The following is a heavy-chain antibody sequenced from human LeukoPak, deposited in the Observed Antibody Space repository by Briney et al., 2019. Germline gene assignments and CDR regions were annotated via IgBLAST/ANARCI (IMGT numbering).Heavy chain of an antibody. D-gene: IGHD3-22*01. Sequence: GGSLRLSCKVSGFTFDDYAMHWVRHTPGKGLEWVSGITWNRDNIGYGDSVKGRFTISRDNVKNVLYLQMNSLRPEDAALYYCAKDLSSAITSALVLDVWGQGTTVIVS. V-gene: IGHV3-9*01. CDR1: GFTFDDYA. CDR2: ITWNRDNI. CDR3: AKDLSSAITSALVLDV. J-gene: IGHJ6*02.